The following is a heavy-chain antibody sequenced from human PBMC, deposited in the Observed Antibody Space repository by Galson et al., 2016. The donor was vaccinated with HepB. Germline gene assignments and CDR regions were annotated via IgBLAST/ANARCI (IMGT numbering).Heavy chain of an antibody. CDR1: GINFNNAW. J-gene: IGHJ4*02. D-gene: IGHD3-10*01. V-gene: IGHV3-15*01. Sequence: SLRLSCAASGINFNNAWMSWVRQAPGKGPEWVGLIKSDSDGGTTDYAAPVKGRFTISRDDSKSKVVLQMNSLKTEDTAVYFCVRDGFGVYDFWGQGTLVTVSS. CDR2: IKSDSDGGTT. CDR3: VRDGFGVYDF.